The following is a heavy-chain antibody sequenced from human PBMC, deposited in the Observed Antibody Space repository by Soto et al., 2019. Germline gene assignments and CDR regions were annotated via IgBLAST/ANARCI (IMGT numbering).Heavy chain of an antibody. Sequence: ASVKVSCKASGYTFTSYAMHWVRQAPGQRLEWMGWINAGNGNTKYSQKFQGRVTITRDTSASTAYMELSSLRSEDTAVYYCAGERGPLNWFDPWGQGTLVTVSS. CDR3: AGERGPLNWFDP. V-gene: IGHV1-3*01. CDR1: GYTFTSYA. J-gene: IGHJ5*02. CDR2: INAGNGNT.